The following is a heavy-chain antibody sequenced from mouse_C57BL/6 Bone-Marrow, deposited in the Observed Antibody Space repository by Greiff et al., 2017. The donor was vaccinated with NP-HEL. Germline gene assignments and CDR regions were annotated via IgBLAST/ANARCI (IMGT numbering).Heavy chain of an antibody. D-gene: IGHD3-1*01. Sequence: VQLQESGAELARPGASVKLSCKASGYTFTSYGISWVKQRTGQGLEWIGEIYPRSGNTYYNEKFKGKATLTADKSSSTAYMELRSLTSEDSAVYFCARKARDYAMDYWGQGTSVTVSS. CDR1: GYTFTSYG. CDR3: ARKARDYAMDY. CDR2: IYPRSGNT. V-gene: IGHV1-81*01. J-gene: IGHJ4*01.